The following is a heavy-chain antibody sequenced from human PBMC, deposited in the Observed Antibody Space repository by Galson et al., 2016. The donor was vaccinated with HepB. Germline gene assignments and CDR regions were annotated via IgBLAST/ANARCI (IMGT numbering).Heavy chain of an antibody. CDR1: GYTFSNFG. CDR2: ISAYNGNR. CDR3: ARDVPVVAATLLDY. Sequence: SVKVSCKASGYTFSNFGITWLRQAPGQGLERMGWISAYNGNRDYAQNFQGRLTLTTDTSTGTAYMDLRSLRSDDTAVYYCARDVPVVAATLLDYWGQGTLVTVYS. V-gene: IGHV1-18*01. J-gene: IGHJ4*02. D-gene: IGHD2-15*01.